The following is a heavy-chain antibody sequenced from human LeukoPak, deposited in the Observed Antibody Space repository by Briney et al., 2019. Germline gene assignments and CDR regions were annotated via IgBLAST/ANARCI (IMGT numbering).Heavy chain of an antibody. CDR2: ISHSGST. V-gene: IGHV4-34*01. Sequence: SETLSLTCAVYGGSFSGYYWSWIRQPPGKGLEWIGEISHSGSTNYNPSLKSRVTISVDTSKNQFSLKLSSVTAADTAVYYCARGRTVTNDNWFDPWGQGTLVTVSS. CDR3: ARGRTVTNDNWFDP. J-gene: IGHJ5*02. D-gene: IGHD4-17*01. CDR1: GGSFSGYY.